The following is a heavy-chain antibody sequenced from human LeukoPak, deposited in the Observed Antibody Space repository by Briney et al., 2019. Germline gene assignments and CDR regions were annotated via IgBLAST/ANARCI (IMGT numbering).Heavy chain of an antibody. J-gene: IGHJ4*02. CDR3: ARDYTDGGGDCYSYYFDY. Sequence: GGSLRLSCAASGFTFSNYYMSWIRQAPGKGLEWVSYISSSGSTIYYADSVKGRFTISRDNAKNSLYLQINSLRAEDTAVYYCARDYTDGGGDCYSYYFDYWGQGTLVTVSS. D-gene: IGHD2-21*02. CDR2: ISSSGSTI. V-gene: IGHV3-11*01. CDR1: GFTFSNYY.